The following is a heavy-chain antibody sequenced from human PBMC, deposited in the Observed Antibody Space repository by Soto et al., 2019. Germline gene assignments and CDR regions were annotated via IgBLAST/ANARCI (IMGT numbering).Heavy chain of an antibody. Sequence: ASVKVSCKVFGYTFSTYGLSWVRQAPGQGLEWMGWVSPYNGNTYYAPGLQGRVTMTTDTSTNTAYMSLRSLRSDDTAIYYCVRGGILEANRPYYYYGLDVWRQGTPVPVS. J-gene: IGHJ6*02. CDR2: VSPYNGNT. CDR3: VRGGILEANRPYYYYGLDV. D-gene: IGHD1-1*01. V-gene: IGHV1-18*01. CDR1: GYTFSTYG.